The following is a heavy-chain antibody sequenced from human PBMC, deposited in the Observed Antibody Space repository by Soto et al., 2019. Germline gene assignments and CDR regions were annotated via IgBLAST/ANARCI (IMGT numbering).Heavy chain of an antibody. CDR2: ISSSGSTI. J-gene: IGHJ6*03. Sequence: PGGSLRLSCAASGFTFSDYYMSWIRQAPGKGLEWVSYISSSGSTIYYADSVKGRFTISRDNAKNSLYLQMNSLRAEDTAVYYCATDEYGDYNKIMDVWGKGTTVTVSS. V-gene: IGHV3-11*01. D-gene: IGHD4-17*01. CDR1: GFTFSDYY. CDR3: ATDEYGDYNKIMDV.